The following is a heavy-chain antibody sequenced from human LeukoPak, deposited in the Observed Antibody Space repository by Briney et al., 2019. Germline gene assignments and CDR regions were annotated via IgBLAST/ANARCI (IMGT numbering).Heavy chain of an antibody. J-gene: IGHJ4*02. D-gene: IGHD3-10*01. CDR3: ARSFRVRGVRYTSRTFDY. Sequence: PSQTLSLTCAVSGYSISSGDYSWSWIRQPPGKGLEYIGNIYYSGSTNHNPSLKSRVTISVDTSKNQFSLKLSSVTAADTAVYYCARSFRVRGVRYTSRTFDYWGQGTLVTVSS. V-gene: IGHV4-30-4*07. CDR1: GYSISSGDYS. CDR2: IYYSGST.